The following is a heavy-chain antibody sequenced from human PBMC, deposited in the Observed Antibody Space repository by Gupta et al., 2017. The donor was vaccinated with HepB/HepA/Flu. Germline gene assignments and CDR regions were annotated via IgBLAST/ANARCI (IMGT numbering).Heavy chain of an antibody. CDR2: IYRSWNT. CDR1: GGSISSHY. CDR3: ARDSTLPTSPFDY. V-gene: IGHV4-4*07. Sequence: QVQLQESGPGLVKPSETLSLTCTVSGGSISSHYWSWVRQPAGKGLERIGRIYRSWNTNYNPSLKSRVTMSVDTSKNQFSLKLSSVTAADTAVYYCARDSTLPTSPFDYWGQGTLVTVSS. J-gene: IGHJ4*02.